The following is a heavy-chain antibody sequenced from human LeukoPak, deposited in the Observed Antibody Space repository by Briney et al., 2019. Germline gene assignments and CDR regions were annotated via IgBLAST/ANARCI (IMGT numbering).Heavy chain of an antibody. CDR3: AKEYCSSTSCYAGFFDY. CDR1: GFTFSSYA. CDR2: ISGSGGST. Sequence: PGGSLRLSCAASGFTFSSYAMSWVRQAPGKGLEWVSAISGSGGSTYYADSVKGRFTISRDNSKNTLYLQMNSLRAEDTAVYYCAKEYCSSTSCYAGFFDYWGQGTLVTVSS. D-gene: IGHD2-2*01. J-gene: IGHJ4*02. V-gene: IGHV3-23*01.